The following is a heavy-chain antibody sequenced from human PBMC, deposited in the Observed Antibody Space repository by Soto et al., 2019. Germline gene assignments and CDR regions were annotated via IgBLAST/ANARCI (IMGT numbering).Heavy chain of an antibody. CDR2: ITSSGSYV. Sequence: PGGALRLSWVTSGCNFSRITMNWVRQAPGKGLEWVASITSSGSYVYYADSVKGRFSASRDNAKNSLSLQMDSLRPDDTAIYFCVKDEGIEAMDVWGQGTTVTVSS. CDR3: VKDEGIEAMDV. CDR1: GCNFSRIT. V-gene: IGHV3-21*01. J-gene: IGHJ6*02. D-gene: IGHD3-3*02.